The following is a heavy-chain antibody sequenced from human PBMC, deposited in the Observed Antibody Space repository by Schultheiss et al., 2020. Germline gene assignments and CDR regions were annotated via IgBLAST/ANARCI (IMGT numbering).Heavy chain of an antibody. D-gene: IGHD6-13*01. CDR3: ARSGYSSSWYSS. J-gene: IGHJ4*02. Sequence: SETLSLTCAVSGDSITSPKWWSWIRQSPNKGLEWIGDIFHSGATNYNPSLKSRVNILVDKSKNQFSLEFRFVTAADTANYYCARSGYSSSWYSSWGPGILVTVSS. CDR1: GDSITSPKW. CDR2: IFHSGAT. V-gene: IGHV4-4*02.